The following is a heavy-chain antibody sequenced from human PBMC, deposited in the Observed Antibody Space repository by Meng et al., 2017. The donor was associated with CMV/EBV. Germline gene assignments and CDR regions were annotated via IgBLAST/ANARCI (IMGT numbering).Heavy chain of an antibody. CDR2: INPNSGGT. D-gene: IGHD3-3*01. V-gene: IGHV1-2*02. CDR3: ARHGGTYFDFWSDYTSPKDTYYYCGMDV. Sequence: ASVKVSCKASGYTFTGYYMHWVRQAPGQGLEWMGWINPNSGGTNYAQKFQGRVTMTRDTSISTAYMELSSLRSEDTAVYYCARHGGTYFDFWSDYTSPKDTYYYCGMDVWGQGTTVTVSS. CDR1: GYTFTGYY. J-gene: IGHJ6*02.